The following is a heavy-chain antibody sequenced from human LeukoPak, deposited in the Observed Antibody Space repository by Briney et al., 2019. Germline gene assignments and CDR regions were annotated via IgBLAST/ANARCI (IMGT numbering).Heavy chain of an antibody. V-gene: IGHV3-23*01. CDR2: ISDTGRTT. D-gene: IGHD2-21*02. CDR3: AKDHDNTDYYSYFDS. Sequence: GGSLRLSCAASGVSFNTYAMNWVRQAPGKGLEWVSGISDTGRTTYYTDSVKGRFTISRDNSKNTLHLQMNSLRAEDTALYFCAKDHDNTDYYSYFDSWGQGTLVTVSS. CDR1: GVSFNTYA. J-gene: IGHJ4*02.